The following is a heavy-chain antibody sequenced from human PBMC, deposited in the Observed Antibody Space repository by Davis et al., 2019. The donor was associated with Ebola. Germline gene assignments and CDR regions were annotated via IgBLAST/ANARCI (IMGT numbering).Heavy chain of an antibody. CDR1: GFTFSSYA. D-gene: IGHD3-22*01. CDR3: AKDQVITMIVVVPDYFDY. Sequence: PGGSLRLSCAASGFTFSSYAMSWVRQAPGKGLEWVSAMSGSGGSTYYADSVKGRFTISRDNSKNTVYLQMNSLRAEDTAVYYCAKDQVITMIVVVPDYFDYWGQGTLVTVSS. V-gene: IGHV3-23*01. J-gene: IGHJ4*02. CDR2: MSGSGGST.